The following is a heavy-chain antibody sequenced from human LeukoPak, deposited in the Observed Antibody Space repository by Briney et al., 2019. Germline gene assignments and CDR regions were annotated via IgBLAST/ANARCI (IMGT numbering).Heavy chain of an antibody. CDR2: ITGGGLRT. Sequence: PGGSLRLSCAASGFTFSSFAMSWIRQAPRKGLEWVSAITGGGLRTYYADSVTGRFTISRDNSKNTVYLQMNSLRVEDTAVYYCAKDFNWVDDIGYFDYWGQGTLVTVSS. J-gene: IGHJ4*02. V-gene: IGHV3-23*01. CDR1: GFTFSSFA. D-gene: IGHD3-9*01. CDR3: AKDFNWVDDIGYFDY.